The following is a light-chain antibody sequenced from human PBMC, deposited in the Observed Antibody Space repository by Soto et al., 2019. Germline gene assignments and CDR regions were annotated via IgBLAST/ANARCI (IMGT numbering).Light chain of an antibody. CDR1: QAVSSTY. V-gene: IGKV3-20*01. CDR2: LAS. CDR3: QQYGSSPAT. J-gene: IGKJ2*01. Sequence: EIVLTQSPGTLSLSPGERVTLFCRASQAVSSTYLAWYQQKPGQAPRLLVYLASSRATGVPDRFSGSGSGTDFTLTISRLEPDDSAVYYCQQYGSSPATFGQGTKLEIK.